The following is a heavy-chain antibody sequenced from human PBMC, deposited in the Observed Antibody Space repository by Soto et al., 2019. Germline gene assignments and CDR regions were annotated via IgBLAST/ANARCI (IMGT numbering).Heavy chain of an antibody. CDR3: ASAPTAQSGIYYNYFDI. CDR1: GGSISSGDYY. J-gene: IGHJ4*02. D-gene: IGHD1-26*01. CDR2: IYYSGST. Sequence: SETLSLTCTVSGGSISSGDYYWSWIRHPPGKGLEWIGYIYYSGSTYYNPSLQSRVTISVDTSKNQFSLKLSSVTAADTPLHYCASAPTAQSGIYYNYFDIGGQRTLVGVSS. V-gene: IGHV4-30-4*01.